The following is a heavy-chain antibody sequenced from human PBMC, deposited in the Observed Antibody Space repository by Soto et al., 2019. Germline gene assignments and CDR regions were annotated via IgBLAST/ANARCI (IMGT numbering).Heavy chain of an antibody. CDR1: GYSLTTHW. D-gene: IGHD6-13*01. V-gene: IGHV5-10-1*01. J-gene: IGHJ4*02. CDR2: IDPSQSYF. CDR3: ARRLNLEVAGHWGYDY. Sequence: PGESLKISCEGSGYSLTTHWINWVRQMPGKGLEWMGRIDPSQSYFNYNPSFQGHVTISADKSTSKAYLQWNSLEASDTAIYYCARRLNLEVAGHWGYDYWGQGTLVTVSS.